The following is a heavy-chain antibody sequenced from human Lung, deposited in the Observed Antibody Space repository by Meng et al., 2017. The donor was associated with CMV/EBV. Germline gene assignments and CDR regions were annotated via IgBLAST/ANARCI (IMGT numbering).Heavy chain of an antibody. CDR2: ISWNSGSI. D-gene: IGHD3-16*01. Sequence: SLKISCAASGFTFDDYAMHWVRQAPGKGLEWVSGISWNSGSIGYADSVKGRFTISRDNAKNSLYLQMNSLRAEDTALYYCAKGFGALDAFDIWGQGTRVTV. V-gene: IGHV3-9*01. CDR3: AKGFGALDAFDI. CDR1: GFTFDDYA. J-gene: IGHJ3*02.